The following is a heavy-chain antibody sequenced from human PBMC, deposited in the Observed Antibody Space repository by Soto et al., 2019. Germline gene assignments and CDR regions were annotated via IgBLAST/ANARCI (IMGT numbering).Heavy chain of an antibody. CDR1: GFTFGNAW. V-gene: IGHV3-15*01. J-gene: IGHJ4*02. D-gene: IGHD6-19*01. CDR2: IKTEADGGTA. Sequence: EVNLVESGGGLVEPGGSLGLSCSVSGFTFGNAWMSWVRQSPGEGLEWVGRIKTEADGGTADYAAPVKGRFTILRDDSTRTLHLQMNSLKAEDTAVYYCVRDVSPITVAGVLRTGLPDSWGQGTKVTVSS. CDR3: VRDVSPITVAGVLRTGLPDS.